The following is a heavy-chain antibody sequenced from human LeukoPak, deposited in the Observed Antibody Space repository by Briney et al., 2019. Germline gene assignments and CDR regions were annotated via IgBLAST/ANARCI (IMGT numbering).Heavy chain of an antibody. CDR1: GFSFDNYA. D-gene: IGHD3-10*01. V-gene: IGHV3-23*01. CDR3: AKPVTVSSPFDY. J-gene: IGHJ4*02. CDR2: INNNGGST. Sequence: QSGGSLRLSCAASGFSFDNYAMSWVRQAPGKGLEWVSTINNNGGSTSYADSVKGRFTISRDNSKNTLYLQMNSLRAEDTAVYYCAKPVTVSSPFDYWGQGTLVSVSS.